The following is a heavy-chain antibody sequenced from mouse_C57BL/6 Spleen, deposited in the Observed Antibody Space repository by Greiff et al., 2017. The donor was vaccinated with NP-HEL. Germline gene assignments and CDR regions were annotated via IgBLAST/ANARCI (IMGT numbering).Heavy chain of an antibody. CDR3: ASYGYDEGRNAMDY. V-gene: IGHV1-18*01. CDR1: GYTFTDYN. J-gene: IGHJ4*01. Sequence: VQLKQSGPELVKPGASVKIPCKASGYTFTDYNMDWVKQSHGKSLEWIGDINPNNGGTIYNQKFKGKATLTVDKSSSTAYMELRSLTSEDTAVDYWASYGYDEGRNAMDYWGQGTSVTVSS. D-gene: IGHD2-2*01. CDR2: INPNNGGT.